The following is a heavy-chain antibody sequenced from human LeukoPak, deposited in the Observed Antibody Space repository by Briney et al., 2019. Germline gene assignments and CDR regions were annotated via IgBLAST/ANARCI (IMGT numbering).Heavy chain of an antibody. Sequence: PGGSLRLSCAASGFTFSSYSMNWVRQAPGKGLEWVSSISSSGGSTYYADSVKGRFTISRDNSKNTLFLQMNSLRAEDTAVYYCAKDRLRSYFDHWGQGTLVTVSS. D-gene: IGHD4-17*01. CDR2: ISSSGGST. V-gene: IGHV3-23*01. CDR1: GFTFSSYS. J-gene: IGHJ4*02. CDR3: AKDRLRSYFDH.